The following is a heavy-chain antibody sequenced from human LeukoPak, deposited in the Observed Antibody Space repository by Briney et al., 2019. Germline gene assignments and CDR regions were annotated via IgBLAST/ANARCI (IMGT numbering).Heavy chain of an antibody. D-gene: IGHD2-2*01. CDR3: ARGRYCSSTSCYHPYYYYGMDV. Sequence: GGSLTLSCSASGFTFSSYGMHWVRQAPGKGLEWVAVVWYGGSNKYYADSVKGQFTISRDNSKNTLYLQMNSLRAEDTAVYYCARGRYCSSTSCYHPYYYYGMDVWGQGTTVTVSS. CDR2: VWYGGSNK. V-gene: IGHV3-33*01. CDR1: GFTFSSYG. J-gene: IGHJ6*02.